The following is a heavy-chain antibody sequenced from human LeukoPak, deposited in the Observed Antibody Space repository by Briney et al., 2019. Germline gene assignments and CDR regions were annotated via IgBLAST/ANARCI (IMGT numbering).Heavy chain of an antibody. CDR3: ARKAGYYYGSGDY. Sequence: GGSLRPSCAASGFTFSSYAMNWVRQAPGKGLEWVSSIGGSGTSTYYADSVKGRFTISRDNSKNTLYLQMNSLRAEDTAIYYCARKAGYYYGSGDYWGQGTLVTVSS. V-gene: IGHV3-23*01. CDR2: IGGSGTST. D-gene: IGHD3-10*01. J-gene: IGHJ4*02. CDR1: GFTFSSYA.